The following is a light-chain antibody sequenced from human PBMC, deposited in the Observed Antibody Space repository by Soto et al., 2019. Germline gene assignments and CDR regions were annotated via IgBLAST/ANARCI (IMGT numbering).Light chain of an antibody. CDR1: DSDVGGYNY. CDR2: DVS. J-gene: IGLJ2*01. CDR3: SSYTINGVGV. Sequence: QSALTQPASVSGSPGQSITISCTGTDSDVGGYNYVSWYQHHPGNAPKVMIYDVSNRPSGVSNRFSGSKSGNTASLIISGLQAEDEAAYYCSSYTINGVGVFGGGTKLTVL. V-gene: IGLV2-14*03.